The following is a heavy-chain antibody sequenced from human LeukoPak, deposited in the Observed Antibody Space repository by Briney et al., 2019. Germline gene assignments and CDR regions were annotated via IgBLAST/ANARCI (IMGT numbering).Heavy chain of an antibody. J-gene: IGHJ4*02. CDR3: ARDEPINMVRGDMFDY. V-gene: IGHV4-61*02. CDR1: GGSISSGSYY. CDR2: SYTSGSP. Sequence: SETLSLTCAVSGGSISSGSYYWTWIRQPAGKGLEWIGRSYTSGSPNYNPSLKSRVTISVDTSKNQFSLKLTSVTAADTAVYYCARDEPINMVRGDMFDYWGQGTLVTVSS. D-gene: IGHD3-10*01.